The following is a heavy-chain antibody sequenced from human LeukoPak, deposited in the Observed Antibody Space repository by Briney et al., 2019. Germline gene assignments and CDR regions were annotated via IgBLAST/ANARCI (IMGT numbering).Heavy chain of an antibody. CDR1: GFTFSSYE. D-gene: IGHD6-13*01. CDR2: IGGIGSIM. J-gene: IGHJ4*02. V-gene: IGHV3-48*03. CDR3: ARIGAGSSRDY. Sequence: PGGSLRLSCAASGFTFSSYEIHWVRQAPGKGLEWVSKIGGIGSIMYADSVKGRFTISTDSAKSSVYLQMNSLRAEDTAVYYCARIGAGSSRDYWGQGTLVTVSS.